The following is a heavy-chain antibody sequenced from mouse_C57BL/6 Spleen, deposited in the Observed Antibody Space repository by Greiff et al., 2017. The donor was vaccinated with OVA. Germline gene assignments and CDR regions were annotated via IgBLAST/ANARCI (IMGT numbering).Heavy chain of an antibody. CDR1: GYTFTSYW. CDR3: ARYYSNPYAMDY. J-gene: IGHJ4*01. D-gene: IGHD2-5*01. V-gene: IGHV1-55*01. CDR2: IYPGSGST. Sequence: VQLQQPGAELVKPGASVKMSCKASGYTFTSYWITWVKQRPGQGLEWIGDIYPGSGSTKYNEKFKSKATLTVDTSSSTAYMQLSSLTSEDSAVYYCARYYSNPYAMDYWGQGTSVTVSS.